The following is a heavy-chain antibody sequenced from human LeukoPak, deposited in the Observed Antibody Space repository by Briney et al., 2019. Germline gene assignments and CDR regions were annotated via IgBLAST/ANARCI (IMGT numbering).Heavy chain of an antibody. V-gene: IGHV4-39*07. CDR1: GFTFSSHGM. J-gene: IGHJ4*02. CDR2: IYYSGST. CDR3: AREGKDYYDKDY. D-gene: IGHD3-22*01. Sequence: PGGTLRLSCAASGFTFSSHGMNWVRQPPGKGLEWIGSIYYSGSTYYNPSLKSRVTISVDTSKDQFSLKLSSVNAADTAVYYCAREGKDYYDKDYWGQGTLVTVSS.